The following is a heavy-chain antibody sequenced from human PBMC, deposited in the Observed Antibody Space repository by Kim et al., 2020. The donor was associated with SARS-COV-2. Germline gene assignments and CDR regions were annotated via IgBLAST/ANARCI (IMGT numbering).Heavy chain of an antibody. D-gene: IGHD2-15*01. V-gene: IGHV3-53*01. CDR3: ARDARIPYGMDV. CDR2: IYSDGST. Sequence: GGSLRLSCAASGFTVSTNYMNWVRQAPGKGLEWVSVIYSDGSTYYADSVKGRFTIPRDNSKNTVYLQMNSLRADDTAVYYCARDARIPYGMDVWGQGTTVTVSS. J-gene: IGHJ6*02. CDR1: GFTVSTNY.